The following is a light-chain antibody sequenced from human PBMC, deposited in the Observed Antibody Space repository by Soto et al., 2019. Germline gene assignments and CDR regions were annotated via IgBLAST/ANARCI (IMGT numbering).Light chain of an antibody. J-gene: IGKJ5*01. Sequence: EIVMTQSPATLSVSPGERATLSCRASQSVSSKLAWYQQKPGQAPRLLFFGASTRATGIPARFSVSGSGTEFTLTISSLQSEDFAVYYCQQYNKWPITFGQGTRLEIK. CDR2: GAS. V-gene: IGKV3-15*01. CDR3: QQYNKWPIT. CDR1: QSVSSK.